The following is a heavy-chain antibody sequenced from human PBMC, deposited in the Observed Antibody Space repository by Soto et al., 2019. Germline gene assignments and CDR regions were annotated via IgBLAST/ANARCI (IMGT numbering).Heavy chain of an antibody. CDR2: SRDKPNRYTT. V-gene: IGHV3-72*01. J-gene: IGHJ4*02. D-gene: IGHD1-7*01. CDR3: VRTGRNYYSDH. Sequence: EVQLVESGGGLVQPGGSLRLSCAASGFTFSDHYMDWVRQAPGKGLEWVGRSRDKPNRYTTEYAASVKDRFTISRDDSQNSVYLQMSSLKTEDTGVYYCVRTGRNYYSDHWGQGTLVTVSS. CDR1: GFTFSDHY.